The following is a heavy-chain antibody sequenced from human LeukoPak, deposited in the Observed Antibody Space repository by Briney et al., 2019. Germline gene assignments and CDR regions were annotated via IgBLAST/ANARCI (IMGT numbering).Heavy chain of an antibody. CDR1: GFTFSSYA. J-gene: IGHJ5*02. CDR2: ISYDGSNK. V-gene: IGHV3-30-3*01. Sequence: GRSLRLSCAASGFTFSSYAMHWVRQAPGKGLEWVAVISYDGSNKYYADSVKGRFTISRDNSKNTLYLQMNSLRAEDTAVYYCARVGSSGYYYVGWFDPWGQGTLVTVSS. D-gene: IGHD3-22*01. CDR3: ARVGSSGYYYVGWFDP.